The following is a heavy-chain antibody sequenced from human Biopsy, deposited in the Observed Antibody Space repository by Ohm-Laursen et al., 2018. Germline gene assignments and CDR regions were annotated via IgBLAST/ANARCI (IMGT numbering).Heavy chain of an antibody. CDR1: GFTFCNYY. CDR3: ARGGFFAYSSFDY. Sequence: SLRLSCSASGFTFCNYYMHWVRQAPGQGLLWVSRIKRDGYTTDYAESVKGRFTISRDNAKNTLYLQMNSLRAEDTAVYYCARGGFFAYSSFDYWGQGALVTVSS. CDR2: IKRDGYTT. J-gene: IGHJ4*02. V-gene: IGHV3-74*01. D-gene: IGHD4-11*01.